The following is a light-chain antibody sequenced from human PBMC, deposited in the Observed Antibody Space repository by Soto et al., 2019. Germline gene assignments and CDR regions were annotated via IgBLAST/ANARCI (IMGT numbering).Light chain of an antibody. J-gene: IGKJ5*01. CDR3: QQYNNWPIT. CDR2: GAY. CDR1: QSVSSN. V-gene: IGKV3-15*01. Sequence: EIVITQSPATLSVSPGERATLSCRASQSVSSNLAWYQQKPVQAPRLLIYGAYTRATGIPARFSGSGSGTEFTLTISSLQSKDFAVYYCQQYNNWPITFGQGTRLEIK.